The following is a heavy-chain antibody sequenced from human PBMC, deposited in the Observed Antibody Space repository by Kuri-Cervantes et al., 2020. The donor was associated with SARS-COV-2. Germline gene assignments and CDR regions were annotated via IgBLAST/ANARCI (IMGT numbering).Heavy chain of an antibody. Sequence: SETLSPTVPGYGGPFSGYSWSWIHQPPGKGLDWIGEINHSGRTNYNPSLKSRVTISVDTSKNQIALRLSSVTATDTAVYYWARGSGILWFGELSRGWFDPWGQGTLVTVSS. CDR3: ARGSGILWFGELSRGWFDP. CDR1: GGPFSGYS. CDR2: INHSGRT. V-gene: IGHV4-34*01. J-gene: IGHJ5*02. D-gene: IGHD3-10*01.